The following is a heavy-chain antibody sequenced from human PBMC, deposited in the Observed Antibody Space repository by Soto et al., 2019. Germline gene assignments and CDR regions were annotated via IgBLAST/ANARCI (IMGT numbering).Heavy chain of an antibody. CDR2: IKQDGSEK. CDR1: GFTFSSYW. Sequence: GGSLRLSCAASGFTFSSYWMSWVRQAPGKGLEWVANIKQDGSEKYYVDSVKGRFTISRDNAKNSLYLQMNSLRAEDTAVYYCSSGWYYWYFDLWGRGTLVTVSS. J-gene: IGHJ2*01. D-gene: IGHD6-19*01. CDR3: SSGWYYWYFDL. V-gene: IGHV3-7*01.